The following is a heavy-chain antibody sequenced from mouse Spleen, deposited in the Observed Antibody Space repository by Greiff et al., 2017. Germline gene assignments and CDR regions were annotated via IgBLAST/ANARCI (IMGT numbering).Heavy chain of an antibody. D-gene: IGHD2-14*01. CDR1: GYAFSSYW. J-gene: IGHJ2*01. CDR2: IYPGDGDT. CDR3: ARYRDYRYPFDY. Sequence: QVQLQQSGAELVKPGASVKISCKASGYAFSSYWMNWVKQRPGKGLEWIGQIYPGDGDTNYNGKFKGKATLTADKSSSTAYMQLSSLTSEDSAVYFCARYRDYRYPFDYWGQGTTLTVSS. V-gene: IGHV1-80*01.